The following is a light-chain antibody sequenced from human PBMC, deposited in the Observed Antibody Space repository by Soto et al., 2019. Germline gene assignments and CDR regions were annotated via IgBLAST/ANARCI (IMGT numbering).Light chain of an antibody. CDR3: QQYERSPRT. Sequence: DIGMTRCECTLSLAPGERATLSCRASQSVGGSLAWYQQRPGQAPRLLVYHTSNRATGIPDRFSASGSGTHFTLTISRLEPEDFAVYHCQQYERSPRTFGQGTKVDI. CDR1: QSVGGS. J-gene: IGKJ1*01. CDR2: HTS. V-gene: IGKV3-20*01.